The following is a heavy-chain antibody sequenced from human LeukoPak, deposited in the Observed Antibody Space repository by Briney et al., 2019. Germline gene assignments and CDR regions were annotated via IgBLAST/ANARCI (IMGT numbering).Heavy chain of an antibody. CDR1: GFTFSNAW. CDR3: TTPPVSDAEYFQH. Sequence: PGGSLRLSCAASGFTFSNAWMSWVRQAPGKGLEWFGRIKSKTDGGTTDYAAPVKGRFTISRDDSKNTLYLQMNSLKTEDTAVYYCTTPPVSDAEYFQHWGQGTLVTVSS. V-gene: IGHV3-15*01. CDR2: IKSKTDGGTT. J-gene: IGHJ1*01.